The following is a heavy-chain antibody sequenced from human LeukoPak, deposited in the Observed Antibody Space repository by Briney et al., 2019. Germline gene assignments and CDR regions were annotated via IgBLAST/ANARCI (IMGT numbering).Heavy chain of an antibody. CDR1: GYTFTSYY. J-gene: IGHJ2*01. V-gene: IGHV1-46*01. CDR3: ARVLSGDYHRGDYWYFDL. CDR2: INPSGGST. D-gene: IGHD4-17*01. Sequence: ASVKVSCKASGYTFTSYYMHWVRQAPGQGLEWMGIINPSGGSTSYAQKFQGRVTMTRDTSTRTVYMELSSLRSEDTAVYYCARVLSGDYHRGDYWYFDLWGRGTLVTVSS.